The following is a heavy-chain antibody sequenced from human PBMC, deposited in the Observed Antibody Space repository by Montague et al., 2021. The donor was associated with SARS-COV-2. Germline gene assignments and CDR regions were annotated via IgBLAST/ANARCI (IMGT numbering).Heavy chain of an antibody. CDR2: FGQKKNT. Sequence: SETLSLTCSRLGSWYPGADRKSTRLNSSHGRNSYADFGQKKNTNYNPSLKSRVTISADISKNQFSVKLASATAADTGIYYCARGKRDFPIVVLGASTRTYLDSWGQGTPVTVSS. CDR3: ARGKRDFPIVVLGASTRTYLDS. D-gene: IGHD2-15*01. CDR1: GSWYPGAD. J-gene: IGHJ4*01. V-gene: IGHV4-34*01.